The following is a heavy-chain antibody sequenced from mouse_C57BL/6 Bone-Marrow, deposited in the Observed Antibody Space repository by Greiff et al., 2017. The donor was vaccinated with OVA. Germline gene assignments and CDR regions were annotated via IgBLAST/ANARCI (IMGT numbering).Heavy chain of an antibody. D-gene: IGHD2-1*01. V-gene: IGHV3-6*01. J-gene: IGHJ2*01. Sequence: EVKLMESGPGLVKPSQSLSLTCSVTGYSITSGYYWNWIRQFPGNKLEWMGYISYDGSNNYNPSLKNRISITRDTSKNQFFLKLNSVTTEDTATYYCARGGIYYGNYFDYWGQGTTLTVSS. CDR2: ISYDGSN. CDR1: GYSITSGYY. CDR3: ARGGIYYGNYFDY.